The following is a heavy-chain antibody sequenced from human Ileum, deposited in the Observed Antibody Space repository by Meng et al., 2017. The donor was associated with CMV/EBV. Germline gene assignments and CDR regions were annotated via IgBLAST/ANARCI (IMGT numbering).Heavy chain of an antibody. D-gene: IGHD2-2*03. CDR1: VYTFTDYA. Sequence: QVQLVKSGAEMKKPGASVKVTCKAAVYTFTDYAITWVRQAPGQGLEWMGWISGYNSNTKYAQKFQGRVTMTTDTSTTTVYMELRNLRYDDTAVYYCARDGYYPSRVFDYWGLGTLVTVSS. CDR2: ISGYNSNT. J-gene: IGHJ4*01. V-gene: IGHV1-18*01. CDR3: ARDGYYPSRVFDY.